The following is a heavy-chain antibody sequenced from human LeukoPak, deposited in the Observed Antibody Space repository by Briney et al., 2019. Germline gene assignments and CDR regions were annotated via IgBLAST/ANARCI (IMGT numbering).Heavy chain of an antibody. CDR2: IYHSGST. D-gene: IGHD3-9*01. Sequence: SETLSLTCTVSGYSISSGYYWGWIRQPPGKGLEWIGSIYHSGSTYYNPSLKSRVTISVDTSKNQFSLKLSSVTAADTAVYYCARGRRGYYDILTGYFYFDYWGQRTLVTVSS. V-gene: IGHV4-38-2*02. J-gene: IGHJ4*02. CDR1: GYSISSGYY. CDR3: ARGRRGYYDILTGYFYFDY.